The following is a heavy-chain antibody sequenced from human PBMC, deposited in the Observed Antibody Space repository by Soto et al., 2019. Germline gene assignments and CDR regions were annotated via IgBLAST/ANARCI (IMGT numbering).Heavy chain of an antibody. CDR3: ARSDRVTSGMDV. D-gene: IGHD4-17*01. J-gene: IGHJ6*02. V-gene: IGHV1-69*02. CDR2: IIPILGIA. Sequence: QVQLVQSGAEVKKPGSSVKVSCKASGGTFSSYTISWVRQAPGQGLEWMGRIIPILGIANYAQKFQGRVTITADKSTSTAYMELSSLRSEDTDVYYCARSDRVTSGMDVWGQGTTVTVSS. CDR1: GGTFSSYT.